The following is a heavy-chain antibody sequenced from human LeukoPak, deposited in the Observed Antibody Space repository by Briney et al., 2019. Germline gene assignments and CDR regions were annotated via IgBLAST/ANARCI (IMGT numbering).Heavy chain of an antibody. V-gene: IGHV4-34*01. J-gene: IGHJ4*02. D-gene: IGHD6-13*01. CDR2: INHSGST. Sequence: PGGSLRLSCAASGFTVSSNYMSWVRQAPGKGLEWIGEINHSGSTNYNPSLKSRVTISVDTSKNQLSLKLSSVTAADTAVYYCARGEFLAAAGDLDYWGQGTLVTVSS. CDR3: ARGEFLAAAGDLDY. CDR1: GFTVSSNY.